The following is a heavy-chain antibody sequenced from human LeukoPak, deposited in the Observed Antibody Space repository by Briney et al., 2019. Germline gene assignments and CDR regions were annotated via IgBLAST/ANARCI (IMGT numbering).Heavy chain of an antibody. D-gene: IGHD2-15*01. J-gene: IGHJ4*02. CDR2: ISAYNGYT. CDR1: GYTFTNYG. Sequence: GASVKVSCKASGYTFTNYGISWVRQTPGQGLEWMGWISAYNGYTNYAQELQGRVTMTTDTSTNTAYLELRSLRSDDTAMYYCARELAGGLFDNWGQGTLVTVSS. CDR3: ARELAGGLFDN. V-gene: IGHV1-18*01.